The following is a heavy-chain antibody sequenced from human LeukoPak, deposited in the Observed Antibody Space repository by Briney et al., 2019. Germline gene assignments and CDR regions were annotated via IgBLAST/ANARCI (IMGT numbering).Heavy chain of an antibody. J-gene: IGHJ4*02. CDR1: GLTFSSNY. V-gene: IGHV3-66*01. CDR3: AILQRNAWYY. CDR2: MCRGGNT. Sequence: GGSLRLSCAPSGLTFSSNYMSGVRQAPGKGLEWVSIMCRGGNTYYRDSVEGRFPLSRENSKNTFYLQNNRQRAGDPAVYFCAILQRNAWYYWGQGTLVTVSS. D-gene: IGHD2-2*01.